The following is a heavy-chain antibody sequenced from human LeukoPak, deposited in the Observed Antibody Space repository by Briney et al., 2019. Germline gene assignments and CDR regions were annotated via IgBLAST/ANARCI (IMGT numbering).Heavy chain of an antibody. CDR2: ISGDGDGT. V-gene: IGHV3-43*02. CDR1: GFTFGHYA. CDR3: AKDRGGFFGSGTSYYFYGMDV. D-gene: IGHD3-10*01. J-gene: IGHJ6*02. Sequence: GGSLRLSCAASGFTFGHYAMHWVRQAPGKGLEWVSVISGDGDGTHYIDSVKGRFSISRDQSRNSLHLQMDTLRAEDTAGYYCAKDRGGFFGSGTSYYFYGMDVWGQGPTVTVSS.